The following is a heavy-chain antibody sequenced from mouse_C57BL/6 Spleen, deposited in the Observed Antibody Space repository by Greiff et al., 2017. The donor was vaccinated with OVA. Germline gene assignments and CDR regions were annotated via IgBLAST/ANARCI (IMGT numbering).Heavy chain of an antibody. CDR2: LNYDGSST. CDR1: GFTFSDYY. J-gene: IGHJ1*03. D-gene: IGHD1-1*01. CDR3: ARGGDYGTVDV. Sequence: EVQLVESEGGLVQPGRSMKLSCTASGFTFSDYYMAWVRQVPEKGLEWVANLNYDGSSTYYLDSLKSRFIISRENAKNILYLQMSSLKSEDTATYYCARGGDYGTVDVWGTGTTVTVSS. V-gene: IGHV5-16*01.